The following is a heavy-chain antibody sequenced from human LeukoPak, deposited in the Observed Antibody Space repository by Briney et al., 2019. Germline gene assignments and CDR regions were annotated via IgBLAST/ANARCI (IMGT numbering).Heavy chain of an antibody. V-gene: IGHV4-39*01. CDR3: ARSGGGKGDNREFDY. Sequence: SETLSLTCTVSGGSLRSSYFYWGWIRQPPGKGLEWLGSIYYSGSTYYNPSLKSRVTISVDTSKNQFSLKLSSVIAADTAVYYCARSGGGKGDNREFDYWGQGTLVTVSS. CDR2: IYYSGST. D-gene: IGHD3-16*01. J-gene: IGHJ4*02. CDR1: GGSLRSSYFY.